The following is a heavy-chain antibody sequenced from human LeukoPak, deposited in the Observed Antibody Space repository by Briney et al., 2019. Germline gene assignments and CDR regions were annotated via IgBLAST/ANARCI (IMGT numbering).Heavy chain of an antibody. Sequence: SETLSLTCTVSGGSISSYYWSWIRQPAGKGLEWIGRIYTSGSTNYNPSLKCRVTISVDTSKNQFSLKLSSVTAADTAVYYCARMRWASSGYRFDYWGQGTLVTVSS. D-gene: IGHD3-22*01. CDR1: GGSISSYY. V-gene: IGHV4-4*07. CDR3: ARMRWASSGYRFDY. J-gene: IGHJ4*02. CDR2: IYTSGST.